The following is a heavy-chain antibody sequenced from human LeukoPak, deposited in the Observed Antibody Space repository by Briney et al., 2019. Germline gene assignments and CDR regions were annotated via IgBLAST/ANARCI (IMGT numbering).Heavy chain of an antibody. D-gene: IGHD3-3*01. J-gene: IGHJ6*02. V-gene: IGHV1-2*04. Sequence: ASLKFSCKASGDTITGYYMLWVRQDPGQGLEWMGWVIPDSGGTNYAQKFQGWVTMTRDTSISTAYMELSRLRSDDTAVYYCARDPHYDFWSGSTTIYGMDVWGQGTTVTVPS. CDR3: ARDPHYDFWSGSTTIYGMDV. CDR2: VIPDSGGT. CDR1: GDTITGYY.